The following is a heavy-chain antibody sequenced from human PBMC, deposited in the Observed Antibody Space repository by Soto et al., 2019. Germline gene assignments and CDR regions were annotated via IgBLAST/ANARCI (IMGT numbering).Heavy chain of an antibody. Sequence: QVQLVQSGAEVKKPGASVKVSCKASGYTFTSYGISWVRQTPGQGLEWMGWISAYNGNTKYSQKLQGRVTTTTDTSTSTAYMELRSLRSADTAVYYCARDLGQHLFDYWGQGTLVTVSS. J-gene: IGHJ4*02. CDR3: ARDLGQHLFDY. V-gene: IGHV1-18*01. CDR1: GYTFTSYG. CDR2: ISAYNGNT. D-gene: IGHD6-13*01.